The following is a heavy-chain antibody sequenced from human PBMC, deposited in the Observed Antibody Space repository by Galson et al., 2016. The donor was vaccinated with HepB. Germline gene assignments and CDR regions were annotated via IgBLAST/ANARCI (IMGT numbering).Heavy chain of an antibody. J-gene: IGHJ6*02. CDR1: GYSFTSNW. CDR3: VRHGQIGPVFYPGSMDV. D-gene: IGHD1-14*01. V-gene: IGHV5-51*01. CDR2: IHPGDSQI. Sequence: QSGAEVKEPGESLKISCEGSGYSFTSNWVGWVRQMPGKGLEWMGIIHPGDSQIRYSPSFQGQVTMSADKSISTAYLQWSSLKASDTAIYYCVRHGQIGPVFYPGSMDVWGQGTTVTVSS.